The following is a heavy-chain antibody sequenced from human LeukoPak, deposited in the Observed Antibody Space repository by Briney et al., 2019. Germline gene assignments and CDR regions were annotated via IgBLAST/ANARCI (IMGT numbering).Heavy chain of an antibody. CDR1: GFTFSSYG. D-gene: IGHD3-10*01. CDR2: ISYDGSNK. V-gene: IGHV3-30*18. CDR3: AKEAVEYYYGSGSFDY. J-gene: IGHJ4*02. Sequence: PGRSLRLSCAASGFTFSSYGMHWVRQAPGKGLEWVAVISYDGSNKYYADSVKGRFTISRDNSKNTLYLQMNSLRAEDTAVYYCAKEAVEYYYGSGSFDYWAREPWSPSPQ.